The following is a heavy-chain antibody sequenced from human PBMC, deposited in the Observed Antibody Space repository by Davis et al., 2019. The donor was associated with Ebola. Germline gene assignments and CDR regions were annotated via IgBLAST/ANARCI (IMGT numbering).Heavy chain of an antibody. CDR2: ISSDSDYI. V-gene: IGHV3-21*01. CDR1: VITFSSYA. J-gene: IGHJ4*02. Sequence: GGSLRLSCTDSVITFSSYAMTWVRQAPGKGLEWVSSISSDSDYIYYADSVKGRFTISRDNSQNTLYLQMNSLSAEDTAVYYCAREEGLGDFWTGYLDNWGQGTLVTVSS. D-gene: IGHD3/OR15-3a*01. CDR3: AREEGLGDFWTGYLDN.